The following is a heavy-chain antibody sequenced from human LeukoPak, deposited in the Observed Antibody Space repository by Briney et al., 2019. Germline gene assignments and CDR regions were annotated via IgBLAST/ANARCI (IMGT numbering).Heavy chain of an antibody. CDR2: ISSSGRTI. Sequence: GGSLRLSCAASGFTFSDYCMSWIRQAPGKGLEWASYISSSGRTIYYADSVKGRFTISRDNAKNSLYLQMNSLRAEDTAVYYCAREGAGTIDYWSQGTLVTASS. D-gene: IGHD6-13*01. CDR3: AREGAGTIDY. V-gene: IGHV3-11*01. CDR1: GFTFSDYC. J-gene: IGHJ4*02.